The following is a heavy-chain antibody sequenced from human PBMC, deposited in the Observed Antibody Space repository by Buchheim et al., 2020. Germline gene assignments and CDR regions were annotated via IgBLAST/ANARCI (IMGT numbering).Heavy chain of an antibody. J-gene: IGHJ4*02. CDR1: GFTFSYYW. Sequence: EVQPVESEGGLVQPGGSLRLSCVASGFTFSYYWMHWVRQAPGKGLVWVSHIHGDGRSTTYADSVKGRFTISRDNAKNTLYLQMNSLRVEDTAVYYCARGGSGTAFDYWGQGTL. D-gene: IGHD3-10*01. CDR3: ARGGSGTAFDY. CDR2: IHGDGRST. V-gene: IGHV3-74*01.